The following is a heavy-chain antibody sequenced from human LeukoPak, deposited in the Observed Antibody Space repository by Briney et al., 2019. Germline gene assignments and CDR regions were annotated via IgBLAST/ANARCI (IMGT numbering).Heavy chain of an antibody. Sequence: PGGSLRLSCAASGFTFSSYGMHWVRQAPGKGLEWVAFIRYDGSNKYYADSVKGRFTISRDNSKNTLYLQMNSLRAEDTAVYYCARSSGSYPNYYYYYYMDVWGKGTTVTISS. V-gene: IGHV3-30*02. J-gene: IGHJ6*03. CDR3: ARSSGSYPNYYYYYYMDV. CDR1: GFTFSSYG. CDR2: IRYDGSNK. D-gene: IGHD3-10*01.